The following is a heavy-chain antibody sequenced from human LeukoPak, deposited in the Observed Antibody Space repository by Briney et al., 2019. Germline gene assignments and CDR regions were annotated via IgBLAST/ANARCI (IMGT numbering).Heavy chain of an antibody. D-gene: IGHD3-22*01. V-gene: IGHV3-23*01. CDR2: LRGGGRST. CDR1: GFTFSSFA. CDR3: ARESLGYYDSSGYTIDY. J-gene: IGHJ4*02. Sequence: GGSLRLSCAASGFTFSSFAMAWVRQPPGKALEWVSSLRGGGRSTFYADSVKGRFTISRDNAKNSLYLQMNSLRAEDTAVYYCARESLGYYDSSGYTIDYWGQGTLVTVSS.